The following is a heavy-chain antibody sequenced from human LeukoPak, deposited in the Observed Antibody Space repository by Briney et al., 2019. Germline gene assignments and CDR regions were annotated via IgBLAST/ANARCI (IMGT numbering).Heavy chain of an antibody. V-gene: IGHV3-30*02. Sequence: GGSLRLSCAASGFTFSSYGMHWVRQAPGKGLEWVAFIRYDGSDKYYADSVKGRFTISRDNSKNTLYLQMNSLRAEDTAVYYCARDLGQYYDTSDNWFDPWGQGTLVTVSS. CDR3: ARDLGQYYDTSDNWFDP. D-gene: IGHD3-22*01. CDR2: IRYDGSDK. CDR1: GFTFSSYG. J-gene: IGHJ5*02.